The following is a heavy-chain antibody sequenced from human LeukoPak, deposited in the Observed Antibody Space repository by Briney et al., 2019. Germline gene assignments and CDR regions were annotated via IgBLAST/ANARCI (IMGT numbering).Heavy chain of an antibody. CDR3: ARYLPPYQLLPHGDYYFDY. J-gene: IGHJ4*02. D-gene: IGHD2-2*01. Sequence: ESLXXSCKGSGYSFTSYWIGWVRQMPGKGLEWMGIIYPGDSDTRYSPSFQGQVTISADKSISTAYLQWSSLKASDTAMYYCARYLPPYQLLPHGDYYFDYWGQGTLVTVSS. CDR2: IYPGDSDT. V-gene: IGHV5-51*01. CDR1: GYSFTSYW.